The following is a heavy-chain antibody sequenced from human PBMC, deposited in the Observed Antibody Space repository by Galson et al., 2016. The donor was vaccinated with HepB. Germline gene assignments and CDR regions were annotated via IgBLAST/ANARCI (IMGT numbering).Heavy chain of an antibody. Sequence: SLRLSCAASGFTFTTYWMTWVRQAPGKGLEWVANIKQDGSEKYYVDSVKGRFTISRDNAKNSLYLQMNSLRAEDTAVYYCATPDEGNGRIFDYWGQGTLVTVSS. CDR2: IKQDGSEK. D-gene: IGHD2-8*01. CDR1: GFTFTTYW. CDR3: ATPDEGNGRIFDY. V-gene: IGHV3-7*03. J-gene: IGHJ4*02.